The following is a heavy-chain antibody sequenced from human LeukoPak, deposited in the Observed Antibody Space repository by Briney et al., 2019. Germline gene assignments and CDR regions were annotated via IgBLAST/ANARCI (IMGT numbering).Heavy chain of an antibody. CDR3: ARGGYYDTVAWFDP. CDR2: IYHSGST. Sequence: SQTLSLTCAVSGGSISSGGYSWSWIRQPPGKGLEWIGYIYHSGSTYYNPSLESRVTISVDRSKNQFSLKLSSVTAADTAVYYCARGGYYDTVAWFDPWGQGTLVTVSS. D-gene: IGHD3-22*01. V-gene: IGHV4-30-2*01. CDR1: GGSISSGGYS. J-gene: IGHJ5*02.